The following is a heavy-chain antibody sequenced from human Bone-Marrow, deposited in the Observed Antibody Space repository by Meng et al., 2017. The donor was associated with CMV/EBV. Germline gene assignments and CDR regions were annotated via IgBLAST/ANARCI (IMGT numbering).Heavy chain of an antibody. J-gene: IGHJ5*02. CDR3: TREATVDRNYDWFDP. D-gene: IGHD1-14*01. V-gene: IGHV3-15*01. CDR2: IKTKVDGATT. CDR1: GFTFNDAW. Sequence: GESLKISCAASGFTFNDAWMSWVRQAPGKGLEWIGRIKTKVDGATTAYGAPVKGRFSISRDDSKNTLYLQINSLKTEDTGVYYCTREATVDRNYDWFDPWGQGTLVTVSS.